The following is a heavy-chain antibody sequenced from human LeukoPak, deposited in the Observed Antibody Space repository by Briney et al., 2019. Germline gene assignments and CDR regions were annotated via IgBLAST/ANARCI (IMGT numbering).Heavy chain of an antibody. V-gene: IGHV3-23*01. J-gene: IGHJ4*02. CDR2: ISGSGGST. Sequence: GGSLRLSCAASGFTFSSYAMSWVRQAPGKGLEWVSAISGSGGSTYYADSVKGRFTISRDNSKNTLYLQMNSLRAEDTAVYYCAKGGSIIMIVAVPINDYWGQGTLVTVSS. D-gene: IGHD3-22*01. CDR3: AKGGSIIMIVAVPINDY. CDR1: GFTFSSYA.